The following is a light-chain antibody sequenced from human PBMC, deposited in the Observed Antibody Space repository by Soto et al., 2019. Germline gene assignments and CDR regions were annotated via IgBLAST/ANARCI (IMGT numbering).Light chain of an antibody. CDR2: DAS. Sequence: DIQMTQCRSTLTAFVGDRVTITCRASQSIGRWLAWYQQKPGKAPKLLIYDASSLESGVPSRFSGSGSGTEFTLTISSLQPDDFATYYCQHYKMYSPWTFGQGTKVDIK. V-gene: IGKV1-5*01. CDR3: QHYKMYSPWT. CDR1: QSIGRW. J-gene: IGKJ1*01.